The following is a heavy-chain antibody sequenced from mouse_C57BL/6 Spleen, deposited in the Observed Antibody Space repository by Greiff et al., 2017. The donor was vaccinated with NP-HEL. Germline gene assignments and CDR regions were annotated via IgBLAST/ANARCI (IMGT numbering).Heavy chain of an antibody. CDR2: IRLKSDNYAT. CDR3: TGQGSSWGYFDV. V-gene: IGHV6-3*01. Sequence: EVKLVESGGGLVQPGGSMKLSCVASGFTFSNYWMNWVRQSPEKGLEWVAQIRLKSDNYATHYAESVKGRFTISRDDSKSSVYLQMNNLRAEDTGMYYCTGQGSSWGYFDVWGTGTTVTVSS. J-gene: IGHJ1*03. CDR1: GFTFSNYW. D-gene: IGHD1-1*01.